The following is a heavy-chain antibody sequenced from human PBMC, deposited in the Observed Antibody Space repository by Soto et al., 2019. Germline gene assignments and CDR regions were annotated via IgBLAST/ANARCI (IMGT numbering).Heavy chain of an antibody. CDR2: INHSGST. CDR3: ARLIVVGWYWYFDL. D-gene: IGHD2-2*01. V-gene: IGHV4-34*01. Sequence: QVQLQQWGAGLLKPSETLSLTCAVYGGSFSGYYWSWIRQPPGKGLEWIGEINHSGSTNYNPSLKSRVTISVDTSKNQFSLKLSSVTAADTAVYYCARLIVVGWYWYFDLWGRGTLVTVSS. CDR1: GGSFSGYY. J-gene: IGHJ2*01.